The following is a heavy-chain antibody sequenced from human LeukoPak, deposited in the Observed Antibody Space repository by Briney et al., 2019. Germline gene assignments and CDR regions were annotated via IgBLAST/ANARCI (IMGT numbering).Heavy chain of an antibody. CDR2: IYPGDSDT. V-gene: IGHV5-51*01. Sequence: GAFLQISCKGSGSSFMTYWIAWVRQMPGKGLEWMGIIYPGDSDTRYSPSFQGQVTISADKSISTAYLQWSSLKASDTAMYFCARQKDSSTWYEIFDYWGQGTLVTVSS. D-gene: IGHD6-13*01. J-gene: IGHJ4*02. CDR1: GSSFMTYW. CDR3: ARQKDSSTWYEIFDY.